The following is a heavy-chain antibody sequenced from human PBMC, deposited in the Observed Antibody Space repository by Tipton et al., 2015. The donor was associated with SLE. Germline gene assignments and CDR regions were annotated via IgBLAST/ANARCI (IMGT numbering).Heavy chain of an antibody. CDR3: AREAATVNHDAFVI. J-gene: IGHJ3*02. CDR2: SYTSGST. Sequence: TLSLTCTVSGGSISSYYWGWMRQRPGKGLEWIGYSYTSGSTNYNPPLKSRVTLSVDTSKNQFSLKLSSVTAADTAVYYCAREAATVNHDAFVIWGQGTMVTVSS. D-gene: IGHD4-17*01. V-gene: IGHV4-4*08. CDR1: GGSISSYY.